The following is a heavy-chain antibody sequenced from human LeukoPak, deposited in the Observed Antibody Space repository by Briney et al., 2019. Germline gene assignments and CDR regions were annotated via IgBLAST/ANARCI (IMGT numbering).Heavy chain of an antibody. CDR2: ISSSSSYI. CDR3: ARVLAAAGSNWFDP. V-gene: IGHV3-21*01. J-gene: IGHJ5*02. D-gene: IGHD6-13*01. CDR1: GFTFSSYS. Sequence: PGGSLRLSCAASGFTFSSYSMNWVRQAPGKGLEWVSSISSSSSYIYYADSVKGRFTISRDNAKDSLYLQMNSLRAEDTAVYYCARVLAAAGSNWFDPWGQGTLVTVYS.